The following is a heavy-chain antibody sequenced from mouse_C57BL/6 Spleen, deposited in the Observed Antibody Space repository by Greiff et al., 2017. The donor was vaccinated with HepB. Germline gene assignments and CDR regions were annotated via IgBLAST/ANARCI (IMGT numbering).Heavy chain of an antibody. D-gene: IGHD4-1*01. V-gene: IGHV5-17*01. J-gene: IGHJ1*03. CDR2: ISSGSSTI. CDR3: ARRDWDWRYFDV. Sequence: EVMLVESGGGLVKPGGSLKLSCAASGFTFSDYGMHWVRQAPEKGLEWVAYISSGSSTIYYADTVKGRFTISRDNAKNTLFLQMTSLRSEDTAMYYCARRDWDWRYFDVWGTGTTVTVSS. CDR1: GFTFSDYG.